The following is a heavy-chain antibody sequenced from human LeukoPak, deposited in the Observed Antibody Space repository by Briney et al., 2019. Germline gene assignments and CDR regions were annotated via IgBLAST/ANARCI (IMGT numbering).Heavy chain of an antibody. CDR2: IKSKTDGGTT. J-gene: IGHJ4*02. CDR1: GFTFSNAW. D-gene: IGHD3-10*01. Sequence: PGGSLRLSCAASGFTFSNAWMSWVRQAPGKGLEWVGRIKSKTDGGTTDYAAPVKGRFTISRDDSKNTLYLQMNSLKTEDTAVYYCTTGITMVRGVLLDHWGQGTLVTVSS. V-gene: IGHV3-15*01. CDR3: TTGITMVRGVLLDH.